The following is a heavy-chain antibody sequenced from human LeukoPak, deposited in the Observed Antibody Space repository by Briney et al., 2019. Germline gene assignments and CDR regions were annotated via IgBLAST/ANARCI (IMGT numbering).Heavy chain of an antibody. CDR3: ASSIVGAACLDY. CDR2: ISSNGGST. J-gene: IGHJ4*02. Sequence: RGSLRLSCAASGFTFSSYAMHWVRQAPGKGLEYVSAISSNGGSTYYANSVKGRFTISRDNSKNTLYLQMGSLRAEDMAVYYCASSIVGAACLDYWGQGTLVTVSS. D-gene: IGHD1-26*01. V-gene: IGHV3-64*01. CDR1: GFTFSSYA.